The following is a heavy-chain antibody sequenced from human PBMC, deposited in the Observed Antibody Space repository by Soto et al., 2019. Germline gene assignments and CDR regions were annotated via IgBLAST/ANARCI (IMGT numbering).Heavy chain of an antibody. CDR1: GFTFSSYC. V-gene: IGHV3-74*01. D-gene: IGHD3-16*01. CDR3: ARVDRGAWGVFDY. J-gene: IGHJ4*02. Sequence: EVQLVESGGGLVQPGGSLRLSCAASGFTFSSYCMHWVRQAPGKGLVWVSRINGDGSNTGYADSVKGRFTISRDNAKNRMYLQMNSLTCEDTDVNYCARVDRGAWGVFDYGGQGALVTVSS. CDR2: INGDGSNT.